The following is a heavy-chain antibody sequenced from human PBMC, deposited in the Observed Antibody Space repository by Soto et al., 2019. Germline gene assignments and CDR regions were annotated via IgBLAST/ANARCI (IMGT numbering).Heavy chain of an antibody. J-gene: IGHJ4*02. CDR3: ARVEYSGYESYNY. CDR2: IIPILGIA. Sequence: QVQLVQSGAEVKKPGSSVKVSCKASGGTFSSYTISWVRQAPGQGLEWMGRIIPILGIANYAQKFQGRVTINADKSTSTAYMELSSLRSEDTAVCYCARVEYSGYESYNYWGQGTLVTVSS. V-gene: IGHV1-69*02. CDR1: GGTFSSYT. D-gene: IGHD5-12*01.